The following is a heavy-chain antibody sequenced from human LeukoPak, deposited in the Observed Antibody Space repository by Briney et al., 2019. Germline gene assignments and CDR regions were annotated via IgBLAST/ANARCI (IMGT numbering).Heavy chain of an antibody. Sequence: PGGSLRLSCAASGFTFSSYGMHWVRQAPGKGLEWVSSISSSSSYIYYADPVKGRFTISRDNAKNSLYLQMNSLRAEDTAVYYCARGAHKRDDYGGFFDYWGQGTLVTVSS. CDR2: ISSSSSYI. D-gene: IGHD4-23*01. CDR1: GFTFSSYG. V-gene: IGHV3-21*01. J-gene: IGHJ4*02. CDR3: ARGAHKRDDYGGFFDY.